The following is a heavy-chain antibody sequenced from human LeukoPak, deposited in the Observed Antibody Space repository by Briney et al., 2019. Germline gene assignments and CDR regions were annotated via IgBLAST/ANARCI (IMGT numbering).Heavy chain of an antibody. CDR3: ARLRIPDVVPADPIAYY. V-gene: IGHV1-69*13. Sequence: SVKVSCEASEGTFSSYAISWVRQSPGQGLEWMRGIIPIFGTANYAQKFQGRVTITADESTSTAYMELSSLRSEDTAVYYCARLRIPDVVPADPIAYYWRQGTLVTVSS. CDR2: IIPIFGTA. J-gene: IGHJ4*02. D-gene: IGHD2-2*01. CDR1: EGTFSSYA.